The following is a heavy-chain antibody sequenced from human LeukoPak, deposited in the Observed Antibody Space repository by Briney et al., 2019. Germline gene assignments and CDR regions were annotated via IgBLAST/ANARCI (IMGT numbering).Heavy chain of an antibody. CDR1: GFTLSSYA. V-gene: IGHV3-23*01. CDR2: ISGSGGSA. D-gene: IGHD1-26*01. Sequence: GGSLRLSCAASGFTLSSYAMSWVRQAPGKGLEWVSAISGSGGSAYYADSVKGRFTISRDNSKNTLYLQMNSLRAEDTAVYYCARGSGSHGRDWFDPWGQGTLVTVSS. CDR3: ARGSGSHGRDWFDP. J-gene: IGHJ5*02.